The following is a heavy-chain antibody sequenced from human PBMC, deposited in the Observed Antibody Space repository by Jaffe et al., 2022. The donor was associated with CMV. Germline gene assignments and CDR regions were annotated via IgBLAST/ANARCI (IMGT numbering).Heavy chain of an antibody. CDR3: ARHRYYGSGSYYFDY. J-gene: IGHJ4*02. Sequence: QVQLQESGPGLVKPSETLSLTCTVSGGSISSYYWSWIRQPPGKGLEWIGYIYYSGSTNYNPSLKSRVTISVDTSKNQFSLKLSSVTAADTAVYYCARHRYYGSGSYYFDYWGQGTLVTVSS. V-gene: IGHV4-59*08. D-gene: IGHD3-10*01. CDR2: IYYSGST. CDR1: GGSISSYY.